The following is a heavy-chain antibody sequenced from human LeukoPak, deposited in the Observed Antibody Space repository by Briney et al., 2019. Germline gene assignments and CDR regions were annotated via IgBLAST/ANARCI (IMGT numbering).Heavy chain of an antibody. CDR1: GGTFSSYA. D-gene: IGHD2-2*01. J-gene: IGHJ1*01. CDR3: VSSGRRVVPAARTDFQH. V-gene: IGHV1-69*05. CDR2: IIPIFGTA. Sequence: ASVKVSCKASGGTFSSYAISWVRQAPGQGLEWMGEIIPIFGTANYAQKFQGRVTITTDESTSTAYMELSSLRSEDTAVYYCVSSGRRVVPAARTDFQHWGQGTLVTVSS.